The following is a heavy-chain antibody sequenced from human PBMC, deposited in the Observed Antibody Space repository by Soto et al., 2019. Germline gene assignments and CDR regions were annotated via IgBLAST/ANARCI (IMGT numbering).Heavy chain of an antibody. V-gene: IGHV1-18*01. CDR2: INPYNGNX. CDR1: GYTFTSYG. D-gene: IGHD3-16*01. J-gene: IGHJ4*02. Sequence: QVQLVQSGAEVKKPGASVKVSCKASGYTFTSYGISWVRQAPGQGLEGMGWINPYNGNXXXAQKLQGRVTMTTDTXXXXXXXXXRXXXXXAXXXXXXARDWFGIDYWGQGTLVTVSS. CDR3: ARDWFGIDY.